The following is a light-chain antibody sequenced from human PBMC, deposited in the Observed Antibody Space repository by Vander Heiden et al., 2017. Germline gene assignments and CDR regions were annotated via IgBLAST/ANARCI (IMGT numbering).Light chain of an antibody. CDR1: SSDVGGDNY. Sequence: CALNEPTSLSASHDQSKKISCPGTSSDVGGDNYVSWYQQHPGKAPKLMIYDVSNRPSGVSNRFSGSRSGNTATRTISGLQAECYSDYDGSTNTCRNSWVFGGGTKLTVL. V-gene: IGLV2-14*03. CDR3: STNTCRNSWV. J-gene: IGLJ3*02. CDR2: DVS.